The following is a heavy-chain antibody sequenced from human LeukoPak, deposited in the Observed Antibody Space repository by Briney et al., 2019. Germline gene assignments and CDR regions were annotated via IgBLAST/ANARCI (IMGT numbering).Heavy chain of an antibody. J-gene: IGHJ3*02. CDR3: ARGPPLRYFDWLSLGAFDI. D-gene: IGHD3-9*01. V-gene: IGHV1-18*01. CDR1: GYTFTSYG. Sequence: ASVKVSCKASGYTFTSYGISWVRQAPGQGLEWMGWISAYNGNTNYAQKLQGRVTMTTDTSTGTAYMELRSLRSDDTAVYYCARGPPLRYFDWLSLGAFDIWGQGTMVTVSS. CDR2: ISAYNGNT.